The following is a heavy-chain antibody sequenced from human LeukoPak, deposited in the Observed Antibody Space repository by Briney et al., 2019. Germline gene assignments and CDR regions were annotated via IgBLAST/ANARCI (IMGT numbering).Heavy chain of an antibody. CDR3: AKRGSGDGYYFDY. CDR2: MYQSGST. J-gene: IGHJ4*02. V-gene: IGHV4-39*01. CDR1: GGSISSSSYY. Sequence: SETLSLTCTVSGGSISSSSYYWAWIRQPPGKGLEWSGSMYQSGSTYYNPFLNSRVTISIDTSKNQFSLKLSTVTAADTAVYYCAKRGSGDGYYFDYWGQGALVTVSS. D-gene: IGHD2-15*01.